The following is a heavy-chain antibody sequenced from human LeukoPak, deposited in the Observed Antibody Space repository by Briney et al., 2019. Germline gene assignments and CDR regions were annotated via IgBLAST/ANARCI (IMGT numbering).Heavy chain of an antibody. CDR1: GFTFSKYG. CDR3: AKGSMAMTGKCDP. Sequence: PGGSLRLSCEASGFTFSKYGMSWVRQSPGKGLEWVSSISGGGGSTFYADSVKGRFTISRDNANSALYLQMNSLRAADTAIYYCAKGSMAMTGKCDPWGQGTLVTVSS. D-gene: IGHD3-9*01. V-gene: IGHV3-23*01. CDR2: ISGGGGST. J-gene: IGHJ5*02.